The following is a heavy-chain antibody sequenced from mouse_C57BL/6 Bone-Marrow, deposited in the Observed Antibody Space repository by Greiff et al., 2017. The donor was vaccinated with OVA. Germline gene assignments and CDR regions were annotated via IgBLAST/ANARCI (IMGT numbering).Heavy chain of an antibody. CDR2: IYHRSGNT. J-gene: IGHJ3*01. CDR3: AVYYPWFAY. Sequence: QVQLQQSGAELARPGASVKLSCQASGYTFTSYGISWVKQRTGQGLEWIGEIYHRSGNTYYNEKFKGKATLTADKSSSTAYRELRSLTSEDSSVYFCAVYYPWFAYWGQGTLVTVSA. D-gene: IGHD1-1*01. V-gene: IGHV1-81*01. CDR1: GYTFTSYG.